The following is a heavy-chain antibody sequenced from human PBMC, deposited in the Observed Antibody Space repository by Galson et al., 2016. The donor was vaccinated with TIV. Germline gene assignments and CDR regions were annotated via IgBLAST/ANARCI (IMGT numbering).Heavy chain of an antibody. J-gene: IGHJ3*02. CDR1: GYTFTRYY. Sequence: SVKVSCKASGYTFTRYYIHWVRQAPGQGLEWMGAMNPSGGGTNHAQDFQGRVTLTRDTSTTTVYMELSTLRSEDTAVYYCASGNASRWTFDIWGQGTMSPSLQ. CDR3: ASGNASRWTFDI. D-gene: IGHD6-13*01. V-gene: IGHV1-46*01. CDR2: MNPSGGGT.